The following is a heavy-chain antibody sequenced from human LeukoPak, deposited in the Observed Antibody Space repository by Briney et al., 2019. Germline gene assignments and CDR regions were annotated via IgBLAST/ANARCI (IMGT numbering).Heavy chain of an antibody. CDR2: MNPNSGNT. D-gene: IGHD3-22*01. CDR3: VRESGGYYGGAFDY. CDR1: GYTFTSYD. Sequence: ASVKVSCKASGYTFTSYDMNWVRQATGQGLEWMGWMNPNSGNTGYVQKFQGRVTITRDTSISTAYMELRSLRSDDTAVYYCVRESGGYYGGAFDYWGQGTLVTVSS. J-gene: IGHJ4*02. V-gene: IGHV1-8*01.